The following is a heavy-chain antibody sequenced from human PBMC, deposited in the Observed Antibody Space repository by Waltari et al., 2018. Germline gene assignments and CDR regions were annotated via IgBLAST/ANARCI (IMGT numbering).Heavy chain of an antibody. J-gene: IGHJ5*02. D-gene: IGHD2-8*01. CDR2: CIPMFGTT. V-gene: IGHV1-69*01. CDR3: ASRVLPKGTFESYNWFDH. CDR1: GGTFSSYG. Sequence: QVQLVQSGAEVKKPGSSVKVSCKASGGTFSSYGISWVRKAPGQGREWMGGCIPMFGTTNYAHKVQGRVTITADESTSTAYMELSSRRSEDTAVYYCASRVLPKGTFESYNWFDHWGQGTLVTVSS.